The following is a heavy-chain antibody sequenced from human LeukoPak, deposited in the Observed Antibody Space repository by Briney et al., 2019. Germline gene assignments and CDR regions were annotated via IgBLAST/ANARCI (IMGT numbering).Heavy chain of an antibody. CDR3: AREWGVTVTRPFDP. D-gene: IGHD4-11*01. Sequence: SETLSVTCTVSGGSISSSSYYWGWIRQPPGKGLEWIGSIYYSGSTYYNPSLKSRVTISVDTSKNQFSLKLSSVTAADTAVYYCAREWGVTVTRPFDPWGQGTLVTVSS. CDR1: GGSISSSSYY. V-gene: IGHV4-39*07. J-gene: IGHJ5*02. CDR2: IYYSGST.